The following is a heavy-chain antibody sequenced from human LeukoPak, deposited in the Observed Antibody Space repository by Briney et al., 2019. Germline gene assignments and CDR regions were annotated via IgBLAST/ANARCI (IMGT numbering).Heavy chain of an antibody. D-gene: IGHD5-18*01. J-gene: IGHJ4*02. CDR1: GFTFSSYA. CDR3: ARDMSGYNYGADN. V-gene: IGHV3-23*01. Sequence: GGSLRLSCAASGFTFSSYAMSWVRQAPGKGLEWVSAISGSGGSTYYADSVKGRFTISRDNSKNTLYLQMNSLRAEDTAVYYCARDMSGYNYGADNWGQGTLVTVSS. CDR2: ISGSGGST.